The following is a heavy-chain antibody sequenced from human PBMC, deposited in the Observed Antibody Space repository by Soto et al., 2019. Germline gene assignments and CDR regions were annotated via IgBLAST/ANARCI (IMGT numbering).Heavy chain of an antibody. J-gene: IGHJ4*02. CDR1: GFTFSSYW. CDR2: IKQDGSDK. Sequence: GGSLRLSCAASGFTFSSYWMTWVRQAPGKGLEWVANIKQDGSDKYYVDSVKGRFTISRDNAKKSMYLQMNSLRAEDTAVYYCARVLAPKDDFSSPYYYWGQGTLVTVSS. V-gene: IGHV3-7*01. D-gene: IGHD3-3*01. CDR3: ARVLAPKDDFSSPYYY.